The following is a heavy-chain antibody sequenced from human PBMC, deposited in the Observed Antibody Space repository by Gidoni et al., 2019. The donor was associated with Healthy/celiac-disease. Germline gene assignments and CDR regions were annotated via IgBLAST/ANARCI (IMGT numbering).Heavy chain of an antibody. D-gene: IGHD3-9*01. V-gene: IGHV3-21*01. CDR1: GFTFSSYS. J-gene: IGHJ4*02. Sequence: EVQLVESGGGLVKPGGSLRLSCAASGFTFSSYSMNWVRQAPGKGLEWVSSISSSSSYIYYADSVKGRFTISRDNAKNSLYLQMNSLRAEDTAVYYCARAGGYYDILTGYYTFDYWGQGTLVTVSS. CDR3: ARAGGYYDILTGYYTFDY. CDR2: ISSSSSYI.